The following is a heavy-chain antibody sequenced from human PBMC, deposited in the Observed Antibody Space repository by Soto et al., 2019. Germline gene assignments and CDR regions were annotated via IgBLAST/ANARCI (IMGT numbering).Heavy chain of an antibody. CDR2: INPKSGGT. D-gene: IGHD2-8*01. CDR3: ARGDSTDCSNGVCSFFYNHDMDV. J-gene: IGHJ6*02. V-gene: IGHV1-2*04. CDR1: GYSFTDYH. Sequence: GASVKVSCKASGYSFTDYHIHWVRQAPGQGLEWLGRINPKSGGTSTAQKFQGWVTMTTDTSISTASMELTRLTSDDTAIYYCARGDSTDCSNGVCSFFYNHDMDVPGPGTTVTVSS.